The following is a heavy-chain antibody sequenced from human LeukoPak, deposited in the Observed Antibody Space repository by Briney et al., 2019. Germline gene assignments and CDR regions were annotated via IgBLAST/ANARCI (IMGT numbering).Heavy chain of an antibody. Sequence: GASVKVSCKASGYTFTGYYMHWVRQAPGQGLEWMGWINPNSGGTNYAQKFQGRVTMTRDTPISTAYMELSRLRSDDTAVYYCAREGLYYDSPPGDYWGQGTLVTVSS. CDR1: GYTFTGYY. D-gene: IGHD3-22*01. CDR2: INPNSGGT. J-gene: IGHJ4*02. V-gene: IGHV1-2*02. CDR3: AREGLYYDSPPGDY.